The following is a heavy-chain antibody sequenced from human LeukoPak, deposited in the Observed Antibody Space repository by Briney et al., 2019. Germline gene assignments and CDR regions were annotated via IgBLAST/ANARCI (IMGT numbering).Heavy chain of an antibody. Sequence: SETLSLTCTVSGGSISSSSYYWGWIRQPPGKGLEWIGSIYYSGSTYYNPSLKSRVTISVDTSKSQFSLKLSSVTAADTAVYYCARHPERRNVRAFDIWGQGTMVTVSS. D-gene: IGHD1-14*01. J-gene: IGHJ3*02. V-gene: IGHV4-39*01. CDR1: GGSISSSSYY. CDR3: ARHPERRNVRAFDI. CDR2: IYYSGST.